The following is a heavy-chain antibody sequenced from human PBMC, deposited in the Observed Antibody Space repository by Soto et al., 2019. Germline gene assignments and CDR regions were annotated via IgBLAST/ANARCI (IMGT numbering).Heavy chain of an antibody. CDR2: IHPSGGGT. CDR1: GYTLTSYY. CDR3: ARGGHIAVVTASFDY. J-gene: IGHJ4*02. Sequence: ASVKVSCKASGYTLTSYYMHWVRQAPGQALEWMGVIHPSGGGTTYAQKFLGRVTVTRDTSTSTVFMELSSLRSDDTAVYYCARGGHIAVVTASFDYWGQGTLVTVSS. D-gene: IGHD2-21*02. V-gene: IGHV1-46*03.